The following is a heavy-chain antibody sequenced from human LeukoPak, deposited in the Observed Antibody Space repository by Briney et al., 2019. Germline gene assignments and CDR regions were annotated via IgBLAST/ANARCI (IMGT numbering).Heavy chain of an antibody. Sequence: GGSLRLSCAASGFTFSSYEMNWVRQAPGKELEWVSYISSRGGTIYYADSVKGRFTISRDNAKNSLYLQMNSLRAEDTAVYYCARDESGYSGYVRFDPWGQGTLVTVSS. J-gene: IGHJ5*02. D-gene: IGHD5-12*01. CDR1: GFTFSSYE. CDR3: ARDESGYSGYVRFDP. CDR2: ISSRGGTI. V-gene: IGHV3-48*03.